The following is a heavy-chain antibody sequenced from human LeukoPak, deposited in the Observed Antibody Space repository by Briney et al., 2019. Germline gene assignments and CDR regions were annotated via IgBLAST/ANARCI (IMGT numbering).Heavy chain of an antibody. Sequence: KPSETLSLTCTVSGGSISSYYWSWIRQPPGKGLEWIGYIYYSGSTNYNASLKSRVTISVDTSKNQFSLKLSSVTAADTAVYYCAREDKTGAFDIWGQGTMVTVSS. J-gene: IGHJ3*02. CDR3: AREDKTGAFDI. CDR1: GGSISSYY. CDR2: IYYSGST. V-gene: IGHV4-59*12.